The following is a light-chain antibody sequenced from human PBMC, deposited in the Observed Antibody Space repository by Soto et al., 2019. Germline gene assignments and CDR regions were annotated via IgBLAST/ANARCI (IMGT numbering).Light chain of an antibody. J-gene: IGKJ5*01. CDR3: HQYGSSPPVT. CDR2: GAS. V-gene: IGKV3-20*01. CDR1: QSVSSSY. Sequence: VLTQSPGTLSLSPGEIATLSCRASQSVSSSYLAWYQQQPGQAHRLLIYGASSRATGIPDRFSGSGSGTDFTLTISRLEPEDFATYYCHQYGSSPPVTFGQGTRLEIK.